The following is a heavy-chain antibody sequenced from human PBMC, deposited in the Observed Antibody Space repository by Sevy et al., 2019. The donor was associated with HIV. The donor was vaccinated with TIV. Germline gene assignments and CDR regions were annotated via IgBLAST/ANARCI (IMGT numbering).Heavy chain of an antibody. Sequence: GGSLRLSCAASGFTFSSYSMNWVRQAPGKGLEWVSYISSSSSYIYYADSVKGRFTISRDNAKNSLYLQMNSLRAEDTAVYYCAREYSSSGYYNAFDIWGQGTMVTVSS. D-gene: IGHD3-22*01. V-gene: IGHV3-21*01. CDR1: GFTFSSYS. J-gene: IGHJ3*02. CDR3: AREYSSSGYYNAFDI. CDR2: ISSSSSYI.